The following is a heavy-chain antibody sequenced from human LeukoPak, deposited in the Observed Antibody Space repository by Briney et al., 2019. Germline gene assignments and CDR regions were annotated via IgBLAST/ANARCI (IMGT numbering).Heavy chain of an antibody. Sequence: GGSLRLSCAVSGFALGTYAMSGVRQAPGRGREWVSSISAIAQPTSSAVSVACRFTISRDNSTSTLSLPLTSLRAEDTATYYCARAPYNTILYRLAHWGQGTLVTVSS. V-gene: IGHV3-23*01. CDR1: GFALGTYA. J-gene: IGHJ4*02. D-gene: IGHD3-10*01. CDR2: ISAIAQPT. CDR3: ARAPYNTILYRLAH.